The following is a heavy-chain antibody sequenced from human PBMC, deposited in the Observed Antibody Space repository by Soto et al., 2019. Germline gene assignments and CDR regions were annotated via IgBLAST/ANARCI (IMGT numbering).Heavy chain of an antibody. V-gene: IGHV3-7*05. J-gene: IGHJ4*02. CDR2: IKQDGSEK. Sequence: PGGSLRLSCAASGFTFSSYGMSWVRQAPGKGLEWVANIKQDGSEKYYVDSVKGRFTISRDNAKNSLYLQMNSLRAEDTAVDYCAREGGDTTDYWGQGTLVTVSS. CDR3: AREGGDTTDY. CDR1: GFTFSSYG. D-gene: IGHD5-18*01.